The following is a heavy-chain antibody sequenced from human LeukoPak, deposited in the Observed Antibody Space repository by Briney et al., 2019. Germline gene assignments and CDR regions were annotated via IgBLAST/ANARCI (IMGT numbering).Heavy chain of an antibody. D-gene: IGHD5-18*01. V-gene: IGHV3-64*02. CDR3: ARELRYSSNTLDI. CDR2: INANGDST. Sequence: GGSLRLSCVASGFTFSTYRMHWVRQAPGKGLEYVSGINANGDSTYYAESVKGTFTVSRDNSKNTLYLQMGSLRADDMAIYYCARELRYSSNTLDIWGQGTMVTVSS. CDR1: GFTFSTYR. J-gene: IGHJ3*02.